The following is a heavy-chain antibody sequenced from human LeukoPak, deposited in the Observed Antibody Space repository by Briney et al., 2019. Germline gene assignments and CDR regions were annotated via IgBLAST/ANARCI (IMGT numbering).Heavy chain of an antibody. CDR2: IYYSGST. CDR3: ARDPNYDILTGYSWGAHYGMDV. J-gene: IGHJ6*02. V-gene: IGHV4-30-4*01. Sequence: SETLSLTCTVSGGSISSGDYYWSWIRQPPGKGLEWNGYIYYSGSTYYNPSLKSRVTISVDTSKNQFSLKLSSVTAADTAVYYCARDPNYDILTGYSWGAHYGMDVWGQGTTVTVSS. D-gene: IGHD3-9*01. CDR1: GGSISSGDYY.